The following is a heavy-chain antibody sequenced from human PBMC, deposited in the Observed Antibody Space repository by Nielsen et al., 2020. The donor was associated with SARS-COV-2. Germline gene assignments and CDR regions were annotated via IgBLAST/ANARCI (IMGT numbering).Heavy chain of an antibody. V-gene: IGHV3-30-3*01. J-gene: IGHJ4*02. Sequence: GESLKISCAASGFTFSSYAMHWVRQAPGKGLEWVAVISYDGSNKYYADSVKGRFTFSRDNSKNTLYLQMNSLRVEDTAVYFCAKVRSRITIFGAGSNLLKYYFDYWGQGTLITVSS. CDR2: ISYDGSNK. CDR3: AKVRSRITIFGAGSNLLKYYFDY. CDR1: GFTFSSYA. D-gene: IGHD3-3*01.